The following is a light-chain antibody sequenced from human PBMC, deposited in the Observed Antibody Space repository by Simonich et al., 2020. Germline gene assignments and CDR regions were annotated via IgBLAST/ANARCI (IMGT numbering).Light chain of an antibody. CDR3: QQYNNWPPFT. Sequence: EIVMTQSPATLSVSPGERTTLSCRASQSVRSNLAWYKTKPGQAPRLLIYGASTRATGIPARFSGSGSGTEFTLTISSMQSEDFAVYYCQQYNNWPPFTFGPGTKVDIK. J-gene: IGKJ3*01. CDR2: GAS. CDR1: QSVRSN. V-gene: IGKV3-15*01.